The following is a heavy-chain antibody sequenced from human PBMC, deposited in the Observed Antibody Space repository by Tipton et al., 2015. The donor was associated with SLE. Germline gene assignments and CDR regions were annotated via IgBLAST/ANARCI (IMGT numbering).Heavy chain of an antibody. CDR3: ARDLNIVVVIAIPDAFDI. CDR1: GGSISSSSYY. V-gene: IGHV4-39*07. J-gene: IGHJ3*02. Sequence: TLSLTCTVSGGSISSSSYYWGWIRQPPGKGLEWIGSIYYSGSTYYNPSLKSRVTISVDTSKNQFSLKLSSVTAADTAVYYCARDLNIVVVIAIPDAFDIWGQGTMVTVSS. D-gene: IGHD2-21*01. CDR2: IYYSGST.